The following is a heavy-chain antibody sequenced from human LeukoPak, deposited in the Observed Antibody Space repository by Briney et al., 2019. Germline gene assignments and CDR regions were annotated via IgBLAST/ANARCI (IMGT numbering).Heavy chain of an antibody. V-gene: IGHV3-30-3*01. Sequence: PGGSLRLSCAASGFTFSSYAMHWVRQAPGKGLEWVSVISYDGSNKYYADSVKGRFTISRDNSKNTLYLQMNSLRAEDTAVYYCASPRKGRGPSRDWFDPWGQGTLVTVSS. CDR1: GFTFSSYA. D-gene: IGHD1-14*01. J-gene: IGHJ5*02. CDR2: ISYDGSNK. CDR3: ASPRKGRGPSRDWFDP.